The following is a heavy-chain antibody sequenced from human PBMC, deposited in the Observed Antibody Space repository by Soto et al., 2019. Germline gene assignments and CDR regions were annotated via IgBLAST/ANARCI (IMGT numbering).Heavy chain of an antibody. CDR2: IFSNDEK. V-gene: IGHV2-26*01. J-gene: IGHJ4*02. Sequence: QVTLKESGPVLVKPTETLTLTCTVSGFSLSNARMGVSWIRQPPGKALEWLAHIFSNDEKSYSTSLKSRLTHSQDTSNRHVVLTTTNMDPVDTATYYCARHGRGVGARPLDYWGQGALVTVSS. CDR3: ARHGRGVGARPLDY. D-gene: IGHD1-26*01. CDR1: GFSLSNARMG.